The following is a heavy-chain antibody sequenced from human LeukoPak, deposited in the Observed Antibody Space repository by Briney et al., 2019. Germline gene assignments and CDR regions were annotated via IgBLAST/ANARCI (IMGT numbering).Heavy chain of an antibody. CDR1: GGSISTYY. D-gene: IGHD1-26*01. J-gene: IGHJ6*02. CDR2: IYYSGSS. Sequence: SETLSLTCTVSGGSISTYYWSWIRQPPGKGLEWLGYIYYSGSSNYNPSLKSRVTMSLDTSKNQFSLKLSSVTAADTAVYYCARETGGPDYYYCYGMDVWGQGTTVTVSS. CDR3: ARETGGPDYYYCYGMDV. V-gene: IGHV4-59*01.